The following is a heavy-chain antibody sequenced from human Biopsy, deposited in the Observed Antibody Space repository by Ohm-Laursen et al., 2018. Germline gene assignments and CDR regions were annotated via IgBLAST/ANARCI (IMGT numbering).Heavy chain of an antibody. CDR2: FAPENGKT. D-gene: IGHD1-1*01. J-gene: IGHJ4*02. V-gene: IGHV1-24*01. CDR1: GYTLNELS. CDR3: AADINVWNVNY. Sequence: VASVKVSCKVSGYTLNELSMQWVRQVPGKGLEWMGGFAPENGKTVYAQNFQARVSLTEDTSTDTAYMELRSLRSEDTAVYYCAADINVWNVNYWGQGTQVTVSS.